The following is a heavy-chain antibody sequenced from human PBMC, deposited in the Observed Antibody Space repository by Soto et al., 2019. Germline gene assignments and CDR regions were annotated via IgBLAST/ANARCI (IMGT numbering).Heavy chain of an antibody. CDR3: ARVAMPGIVGHDAFDI. D-gene: IGHD3-22*01. CDR2: ISSNGGST. V-gene: IGHV3-64*01. CDR1: GFTFSSYA. J-gene: IGHJ3*02. Sequence: GGSLRLSCAASGFTFSSYAMHWVRQAPGKGLEYVSAISSNGGSTYYANSVKGRFTISRDNSKNTLYLQMGSLRAEDMAVYYCARVAMPGIVGHDAFDIWGQGTMVTVSS.